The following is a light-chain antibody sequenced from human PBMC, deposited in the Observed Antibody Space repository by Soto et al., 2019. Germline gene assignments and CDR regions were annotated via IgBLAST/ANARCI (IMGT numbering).Light chain of an antibody. CDR3: YSYTTSNTLV. CDR2: DVN. CDR1: SSDVGGHNY. V-gene: IGLV2-14*01. Sequence: QSALTQPASVSGSPGQSITISCIGTSSDVGGHNYVSWYQQHPGKAPKLIIYDVNNRASGVSRGFYGSKSGNTASLTISGLQADDEAEYHCYSYTTSNTLVFGGGTKLTIL. J-gene: IGLJ2*01.